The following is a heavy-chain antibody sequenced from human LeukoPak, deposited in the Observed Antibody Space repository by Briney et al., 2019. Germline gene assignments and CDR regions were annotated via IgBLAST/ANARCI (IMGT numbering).Heavy chain of an antibody. CDR1: GLTFSNNW. CDR2: INPDGSDK. D-gene: IGHD1-7*01. V-gene: IGHV3-7*01. Sequence: GGSLRLSCAASGLTFSNNWMTWVRQAPGKGLEWLANINPDGSDKYYVDSMKGRFAISRDNAKNSLYLQIDGLRDDDTAVYYCARHSDWSYDYWGQRTLVIVSS. J-gene: IGHJ4*02. CDR3: ARHSDWSYDY.